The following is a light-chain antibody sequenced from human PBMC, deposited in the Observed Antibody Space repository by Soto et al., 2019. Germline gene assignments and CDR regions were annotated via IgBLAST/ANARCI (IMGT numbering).Light chain of an antibody. J-gene: IGKJ1*01. V-gene: IGKV3-20*01. Sequence: EVVLARFPRTLSFSPGERATPSCRASQSVGSIYLAWYQQRPGQAPRLLISGASNRATGIPVRFSGSGSGTDFTLTISSLQPDDFATYYCQQYNSYWTFGQGTKVDIK. CDR1: QSVGSIY. CDR3: QQYNSYWT. CDR2: GAS.